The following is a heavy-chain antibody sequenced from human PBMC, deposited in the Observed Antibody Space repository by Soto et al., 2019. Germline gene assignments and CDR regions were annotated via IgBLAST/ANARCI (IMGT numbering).Heavy chain of an antibody. CDR3: ARGSPYYDFWSGDEDY. D-gene: IGHD3-3*01. V-gene: IGHV1-18*01. Sequence: QVQLVQSGAEVKKPGASVKVSCKASGYTFTSYGISWVRQAPGQGLEWMGWISAYNGNTNYAQKLEGRVTMTTDPSTSTAYMELRSLRSDDTAVYYCARGSPYYDFWSGDEDYWGQGTLVTVSS. CDR2: ISAYNGNT. CDR1: GYTFTSYG. J-gene: IGHJ4*02.